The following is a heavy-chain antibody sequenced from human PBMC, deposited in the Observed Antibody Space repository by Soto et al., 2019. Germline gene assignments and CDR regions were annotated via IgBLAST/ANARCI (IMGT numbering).Heavy chain of an antibody. J-gene: IGHJ5*02. Sequence: QMQLVQSGPEVKKPGSSVKVSCTTSGFTFSSSAMQWVRQARGQRLEWIGWIAVGSGDTDYAQKFQERFAITRDMSTSTVYLELSSLTSEDTAVYYCAARYCSSSSCYPRGKFDPWGQGTLVTVSS. CDR2: IAVGSGDT. V-gene: IGHV1-58*02. CDR1: GFTFSSSA. D-gene: IGHD2-15*01. CDR3: AARYCSSSSCYPRGKFDP.